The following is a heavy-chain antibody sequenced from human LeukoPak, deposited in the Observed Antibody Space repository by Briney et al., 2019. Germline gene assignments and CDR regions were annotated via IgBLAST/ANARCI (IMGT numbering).Heavy chain of an antibody. CDR1: GFTFDDYG. V-gene: IGHV3-20*04. J-gene: IGHJ6*03. CDR2: TNWNGGST. CDR3: ARVRTQGYYYYYMDV. Sequence: GGSLRLSCAASGFTFDDYGMSWVRQAPGKGLEWVSGTNWNGGSTGYADSVKGRFTISRDNAKNSLYLQMNSLRAEDTALYYCARVRTQGYYYYYMDVWGKGTTVTVSS.